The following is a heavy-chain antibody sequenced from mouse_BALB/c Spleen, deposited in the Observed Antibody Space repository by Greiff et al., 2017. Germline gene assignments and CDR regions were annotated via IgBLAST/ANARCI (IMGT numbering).Heavy chain of an antibody. Sequence: VQLQQSAAELARPGASVKMSCKASGYTFTSYTMHWVKQRPGQGLELIGYINPSSGYTEYNQKFKDKTTLTADKSSSTAYMQLSSLTSEDSAVYYCARWLGVAYWGQGTLVTVSA. CDR3: ARWLGVAY. V-gene: IGHV1-4*02. D-gene: IGHD2-3*01. CDR2: INPSSGYT. CDR1: GYTFTSYT. J-gene: IGHJ3*01.